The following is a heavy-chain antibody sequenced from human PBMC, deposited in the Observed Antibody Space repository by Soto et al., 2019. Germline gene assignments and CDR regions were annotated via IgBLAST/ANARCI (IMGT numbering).Heavy chain of an antibody. Sequence: SETLSLTCTVSGGSISSYYWSWIRQPPGKGLEWIGYIYYSGSTNYNPSLKSRVTISVDTSKNQFSLKLSSVTAADTAVYYCARERWFGELSKARWFDPWGQGTLVTVSS. J-gene: IGHJ5*02. CDR1: GGSISSYY. D-gene: IGHD3-10*01. CDR2: IYYSGST. V-gene: IGHV4-59*01. CDR3: ARERWFGELSKARWFDP.